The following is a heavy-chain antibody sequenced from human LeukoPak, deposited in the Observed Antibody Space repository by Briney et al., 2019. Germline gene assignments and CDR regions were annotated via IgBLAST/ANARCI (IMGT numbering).Heavy chain of an antibody. V-gene: IGHV3-7*03. D-gene: IGHD3-16*01. CDR2: IKQDGGEK. Sequence: PGGSLRLSCAASGFTFSNYWMNWVRQVPGKRLEWVATIKQDGGEKYYVDSVEGRFTISRDNGKTSLYLQMNSLRADDTAVYYCARSRAAVVMGELIPSFYYGMDVWGQGTTVTVSS. J-gene: IGHJ6*02. CDR1: GFTFSNYW. CDR3: ARSRAAVVMGELIPSFYYGMDV.